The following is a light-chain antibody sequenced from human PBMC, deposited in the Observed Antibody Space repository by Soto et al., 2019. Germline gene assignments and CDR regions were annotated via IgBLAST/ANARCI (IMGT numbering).Light chain of an antibody. CDR3: QQYYNLPFT. CDR1: QDINTY. CDR2: HAS. V-gene: IGKV1-33*01. Sequence: DIQMTQSPSSLSASVGDRVTITCQASQDINTYLNWYQRKPGKAPKLLISHASSLQAVDPSRFSGGGSGTYFTFTISSLQPEDIATYYCQQYYNLPFTFGQGTRLEIK. J-gene: IGKJ5*01.